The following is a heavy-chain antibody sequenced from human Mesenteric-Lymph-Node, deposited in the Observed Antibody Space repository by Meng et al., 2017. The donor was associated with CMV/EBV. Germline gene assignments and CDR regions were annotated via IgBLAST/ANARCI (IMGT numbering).Heavy chain of an antibody. CDR1: GFTFSPYA. D-gene: IGHD2-15*01. V-gene: IGHV3-23*01. CDR3: AKGPRYCSGGTCYPDY. J-gene: IGHJ4*02. CDR2: ISGTDANT. Sequence: GFTFSPYAMTWVGQAPGKGLEWVSAISGTDANTYYADSVKGRFTISRDNSKNTVYLQMNSLRADDTAVYYCAKGPRYCSGGTCYPDYWGQGTLVTVSS.